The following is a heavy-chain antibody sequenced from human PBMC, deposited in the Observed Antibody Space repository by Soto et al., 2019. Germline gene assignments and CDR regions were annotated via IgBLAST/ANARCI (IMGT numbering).Heavy chain of an antibody. CDR1: GCTFSIYT. D-gene: IGHD5-18*01. J-gene: IGHJ4*02. CDR2: IIPIRGIA. Sequence: SVKVSCKASGCTFSIYTISWVRQAPGQGLEWMGRIIPIRGIANYAQKFQGRVTITTDKSTSTAYMELSSLRSDDTAVYYCAGDYRSIAMVKWGQGTLVTVSS. V-gene: IGHV1-69*04. CDR3: AGDYRSIAMVK.